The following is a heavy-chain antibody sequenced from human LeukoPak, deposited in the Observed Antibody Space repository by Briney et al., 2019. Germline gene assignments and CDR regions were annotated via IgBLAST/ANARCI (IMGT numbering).Heavy chain of an antibody. D-gene: IGHD6-19*01. Sequence: ASVKVSCKASGYTFTSYGISWVRQAPGQGLEWMGWISAYNGNTNFAQNLQGRVTMTTDTSTSTAYMELRSLRSDDTAVYFCARDGSSIAVAGMNYYGMDVWGQGTTVTVSS. V-gene: IGHV1-18*01. CDR1: GYTFTSYG. CDR2: ISAYNGNT. CDR3: ARDGSSIAVAGMNYYGMDV. J-gene: IGHJ6*02.